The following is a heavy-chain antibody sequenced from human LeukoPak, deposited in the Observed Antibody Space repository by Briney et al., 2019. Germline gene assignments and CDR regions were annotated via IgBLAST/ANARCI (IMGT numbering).Heavy chain of an antibody. CDR2: IATYNGKT. J-gene: IGHJ6*03. D-gene: IGHD1-14*01. V-gene: IGHV1-18*01. CDR1: GYTFDIYG. CDR3: ARVYNSYYYYLDV. Sequence: PSVKVSCKASGYTFDIYGIAWVRQAPGQGLEWMGWIATYNGKTDYAQNLQGRVTMTTDLSTGTAYMELRSLRSDDTAVYYCARVYNSYYYYLDVWGKGTPVTVSS.